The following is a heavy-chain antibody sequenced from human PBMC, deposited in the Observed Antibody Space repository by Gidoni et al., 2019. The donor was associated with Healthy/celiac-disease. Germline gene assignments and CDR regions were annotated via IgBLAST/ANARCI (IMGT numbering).Heavy chain of an antibody. CDR1: GGSISSSNYY. Sequence: QLQLQESGPGLVKPSETLSLTCTVSGGSISSSNYYWGWIRQPPGKGLEWIGSIYYSGSTYYNPSLKSRVTISVDTSKNQFSLKLSSVTATDTAVYYCATTYATVTYYFDYWGQGTLVTVSS. CDR3: ATTYATVTYYFDY. CDR2: IYYSGST. J-gene: IGHJ4*02. D-gene: IGHD4-17*01. V-gene: IGHV4-39*01.